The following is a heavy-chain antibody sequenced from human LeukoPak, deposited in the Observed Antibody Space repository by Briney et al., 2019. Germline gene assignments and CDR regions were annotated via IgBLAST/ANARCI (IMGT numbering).Heavy chain of an antibody. J-gene: IGHJ4*02. Sequence: GGSLRLSCAASGFTFSSYEMNWVRQAPGKGPEWVSVVYTGGGTDHADSVKGRFTISRDNSKNTLYLQMNSLRAEDTAVYYCASDVVVVAATGDYWGQGTLVTVSS. CDR2: VYTGGGT. D-gene: IGHD2-15*01. CDR3: ASDVVVVAATGDY. CDR1: GFTFSSYE. V-gene: IGHV3-66*02.